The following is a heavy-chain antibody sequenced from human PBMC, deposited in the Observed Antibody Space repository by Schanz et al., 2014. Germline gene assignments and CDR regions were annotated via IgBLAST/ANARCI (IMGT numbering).Heavy chain of an antibody. CDR1: GFTFSDYY. CDR3: AKDPSHGDYDYYFDY. Sequence: VPLVESGGGVVQPGGSLRLSCAASGFTFSDYYMSWIRQAPGKGLEWVSAISGSGGSTYYADSVKGRFTISRDNSKNTLYLQMNSLRAEDTAVYYCAKDPSHGDYDYYFDYWGQGTLVTVSA. J-gene: IGHJ4*02. V-gene: IGHV3-23*04. D-gene: IGHD3-22*01. CDR2: ISGSGGST.